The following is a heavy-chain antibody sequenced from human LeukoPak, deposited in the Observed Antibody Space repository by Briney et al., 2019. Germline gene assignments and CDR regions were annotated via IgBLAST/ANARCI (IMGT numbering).Heavy chain of an antibody. J-gene: IGHJ4*02. CDR3: ARDLNWETY. CDR1: GFTFSSYI. Sequence: GGSLRLSCAASGFTFSSYIMNWVRQAPGKGLEWVANIKTDGSQIYYVDSVKGRFTISRDNAENSLYLQMNSLRAEDTAVYYCARDLNWETYWGQGTLVSVSS. V-gene: IGHV3-7*01. D-gene: IGHD7-27*01. CDR2: IKTDGSQI.